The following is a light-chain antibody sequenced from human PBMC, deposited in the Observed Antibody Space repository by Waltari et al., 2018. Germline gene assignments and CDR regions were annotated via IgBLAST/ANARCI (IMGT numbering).Light chain of an antibody. CDR1: NIGGKT. J-gene: IGLJ2*01. V-gene: IGLV3-9*01. CDR3: QVWDSTTDVI. Sequence: SYELTQPLSVSVAPGQTASITCGGDNIGGKTVHWYQHKPGQAPVLVIYRDSHRPSGMPERFSGSKSENTATMTISRVQAGDEADFYCQVWDSTTDVIFGGGTKLTVL. CDR2: RDS.